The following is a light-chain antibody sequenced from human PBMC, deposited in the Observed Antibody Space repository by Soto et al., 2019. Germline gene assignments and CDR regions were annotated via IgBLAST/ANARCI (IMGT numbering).Light chain of an antibody. CDR3: QQCGSSPHT. CDR2: GAS. V-gene: IGKV3-20*01. J-gene: IGKJ2*01. CDR1: QSVSSKY. Sequence: EIVLTQSPGTLSLSPGERATLSCRASQSVSSKYFAWYQQKPGQAPRLLIYGASSRATGIPDRFSGSGSGTDFTLTISRLEPEDFAVYYCQQCGSSPHTFGQGTRLEIK.